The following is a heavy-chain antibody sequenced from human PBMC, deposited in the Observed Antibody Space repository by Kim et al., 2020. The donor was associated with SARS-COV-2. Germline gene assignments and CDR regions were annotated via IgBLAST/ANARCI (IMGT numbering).Heavy chain of an antibody. CDR3: ARDTADYYDSSGYWTLGYGWYYGMDV. V-gene: IGHV3-21*01. CDR2: ISSSSSYI. Sequence: GGSLRLSCAASGFTFSSYSMNWVRQAPGKGLEWVSSISSSSSYIYYADSVKGRFTISRDNAKNSLYLQMNSLRAEDTAVYYCARDTADYYDSSGYWTLGYGWYYGMDVWGQGTTVTVSS. J-gene: IGHJ6*02. CDR1: GFTFSSYS. D-gene: IGHD3-22*01.